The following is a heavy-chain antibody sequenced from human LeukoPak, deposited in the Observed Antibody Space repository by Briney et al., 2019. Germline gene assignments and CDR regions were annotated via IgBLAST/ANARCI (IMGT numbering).Heavy chain of an antibody. CDR1: GFTFNKYW. D-gene: IGHD3-16*01. Sequence: PGGSLRLSCAASGFTFNKYWMTWVRQAPGKGLEWVANIKEDGSEKYYVGSVKGRFSISRDNAKKSLFLEMNSLRAEDTAVYYCARDEEITLGTDYWGQGTLVTVSS. CDR2: IKEDGSEK. J-gene: IGHJ4*02. CDR3: ARDEEITLGTDY. V-gene: IGHV3-7*01.